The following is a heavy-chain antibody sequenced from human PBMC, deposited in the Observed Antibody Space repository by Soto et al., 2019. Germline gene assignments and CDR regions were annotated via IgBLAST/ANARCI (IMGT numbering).Heavy chain of an antibody. CDR3: AKAHIVVVVAGLQHGNWFDP. CDR1: GFTFSSYS. J-gene: IGHJ5*02. Sequence: GGSLRLSCAASGFTFSSYSMNWVRQAPGKGLEWVSYISSSSTIYYADSVKGRFTISRDNAKNSLYLQMNSLTAADTAVYYCAKAHIVVVVAGLQHGNWFDPWGQGTLVTVSS. CDR2: ISSSSTI. D-gene: IGHD2-15*01. V-gene: IGHV3-48*01.